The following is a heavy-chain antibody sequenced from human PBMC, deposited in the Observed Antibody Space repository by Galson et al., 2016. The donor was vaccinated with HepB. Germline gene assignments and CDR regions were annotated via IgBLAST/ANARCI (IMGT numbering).Heavy chain of an antibody. D-gene: IGHD1-26*01. CDR3: AKVGFSDLDY. CDR1: GFTFSDHY. V-gene: IGHV3-72*01. CDR2: TRNKASSYST. J-gene: IGHJ4*02. Sequence: SCKASGFTFSDHYMDWVRQAPGKGLEWVGRTRNKASSYSTEYAASVKGRFTISRDNSKNTVSLLMSSLRADDTAIYYCAKVGFSDLDYWGQGTLVTVSS.